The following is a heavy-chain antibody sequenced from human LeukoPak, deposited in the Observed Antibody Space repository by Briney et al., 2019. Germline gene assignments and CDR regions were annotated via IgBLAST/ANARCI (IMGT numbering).Heavy chain of an antibody. CDR2: ISAYNGNT. D-gene: IGHD2-2*01. J-gene: IGHJ5*02. Sequence: ASVKVSCKASGYTFTSYGISWVRQAPGQGLEWMGWISAYNGNTNYAQKLQGRVTMTTDTSTSTAYMELRSRRSDDTAVYYCARDHRGCSSTSCEVCFDPWGQGTLVTVSS. CDR3: ARDHRGCSSTSCEVCFDP. CDR1: GYTFTSYG. V-gene: IGHV1-18*01.